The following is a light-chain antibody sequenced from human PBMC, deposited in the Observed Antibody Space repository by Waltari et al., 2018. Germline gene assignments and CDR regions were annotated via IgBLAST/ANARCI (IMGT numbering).Light chain of an antibody. CDR3: QQRNNWPPFS. V-gene: IGKV3-11*01. CDR2: DAS. Sequence: EIVLTQSPATLSLSPGEGATLSCRASQSISGYLAWYQQKPGQAPRLLSYDASKRATGLPARFSGGGSGTEFTLTISSLEPEDFSTYYCQQRNNWPPFSFGGGTKVEIK. CDR1: QSISGY. J-gene: IGKJ4*01.